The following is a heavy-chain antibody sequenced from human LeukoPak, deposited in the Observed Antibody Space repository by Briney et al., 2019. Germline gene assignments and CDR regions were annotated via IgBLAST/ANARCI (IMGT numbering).Heavy chain of an antibody. Sequence: SETLSLTCTVSGGSVSSGSYYWSWIRQPPGKGLEWIGYIYYSGSTNYNPSLKSRVTISVDTSKNQFSLKLSSVTAADAAVYYCARVRALQDYYYGMDVWGQGTTVTVSS. J-gene: IGHJ6*02. CDR2: IYYSGST. CDR3: ARVRALQDYYYGMDV. CDR1: GGSVSSGSYY. V-gene: IGHV4-61*01. D-gene: IGHD5-24*01.